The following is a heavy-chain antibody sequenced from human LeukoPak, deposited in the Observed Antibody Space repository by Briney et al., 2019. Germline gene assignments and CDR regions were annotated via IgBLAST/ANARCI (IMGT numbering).Heavy chain of an antibody. CDR3: AKGTMDGGQYYYDTS. Sequence: PGGSLGLSCAASGFTFSNYATSWVRQAPGKGLEWVSAISGSGGITYYADSVKGRFTISRDNSKNTLFLQMNSLRAEDTAVYYCAKGTMDGGQYYYDTSGGQGALVTVST. CDR2: ISGSGGIT. CDR1: GFTFSNYA. V-gene: IGHV3-23*01. D-gene: IGHD3-22*01. J-gene: IGHJ4*02.